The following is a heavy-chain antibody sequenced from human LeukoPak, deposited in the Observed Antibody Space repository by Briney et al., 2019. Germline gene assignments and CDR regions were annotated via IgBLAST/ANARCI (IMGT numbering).Heavy chain of an antibody. V-gene: IGHV1-18*01. Sequence: ASVKVSCKASGYTFTSYGISWVRQAPGQGLEWMGWISAYNGNTNYAQKLQGRVTMTTDTSTSTAYMELRSLRSDDTAVYYCARDTQTTGTYYYYYYGMDVWGQGTTVTVSS. CDR1: GYTFTSYG. CDR2: ISAYNGNT. D-gene: IGHD4-17*01. J-gene: IGHJ6*02. CDR3: ARDTQTTGTYYYYYYGMDV.